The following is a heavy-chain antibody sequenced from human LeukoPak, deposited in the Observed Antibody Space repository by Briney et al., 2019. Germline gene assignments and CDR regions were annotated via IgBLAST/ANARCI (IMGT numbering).Heavy chain of an antibody. Sequence: PGGSLRLSCAASGFDFSTYGMNWVRQAPGKGLEWVSYISSSSSTIYYADSVKGRFTISRDNAKNSLYLQMNSLRAEDTAVYYCARDQYNWNYHGCAFDIWGQGTMVTVSS. V-gene: IGHV3-48*01. J-gene: IGHJ3*02. CDR1: GFDFSTYG. CDR2: ISSSSSTI. D-gene: IGHD1-7*01. CDR3: ARDQYNWNYHGCAFDI.